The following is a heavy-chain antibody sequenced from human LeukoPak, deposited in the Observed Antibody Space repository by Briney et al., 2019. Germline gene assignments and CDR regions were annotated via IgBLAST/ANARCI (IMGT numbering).Heavy chain of an antibody. CDR2: ISGSGGST. D-gene: IGHD3-9*01. CDR3: AKRPSPRGRYFDWFDY. CDR1: GFTFSSYA. V-gene: IGHV3-23*01. Sequence: PGGSLRLSCAASGFTFSSYAMSWVRQAPGKGLEWVSAISGSGGSTYYADSVKGRFTISRDNSKNTLYLQMNSLRAEDTAVYYCAKRPSPRGRYFDWFDYWGQGTLVTVSS. J-gene: IGHJ4*02.